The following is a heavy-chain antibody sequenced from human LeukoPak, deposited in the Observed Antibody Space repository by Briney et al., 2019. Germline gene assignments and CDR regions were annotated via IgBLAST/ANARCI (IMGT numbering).Heavy chain of an antibody. J-gene: IGHJ6*02. V-gene: IGHV1-58*02. CDR2: IVVGSGNT. D-gene: IGHD5-18*01. CDR1: GFTFTSSA. Sequence: SVKVSCKTSGFTFTSSAMLWVRQARGQRLEWIGWIVVGSGNTKYAQKFQERVAITRDTSTSTAYMELSSLRSEDTAVYYCAADLEIQLWFGVGYGMDVWGQGTTVTVSS. CDR3: AADLEIQLWFGVGYGMDV.